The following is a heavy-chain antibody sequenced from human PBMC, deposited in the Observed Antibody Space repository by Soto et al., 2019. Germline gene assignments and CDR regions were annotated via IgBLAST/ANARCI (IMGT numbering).Heavy chain of an antibody. Sequence: PSETLSLTCTVPGGSISSYYWSWIRQPPGKGLEWIGYIYYSGSTNYNPSLRRRVTISVDTSKNQFSLKLSSATAADTPGYDCAREPAAGPLDYWGQGTLVTVSS. D-gene: IGHD6-13*01. CDR2: IYYSGST. J-gene: IGHJ4*02. CDR1: GGSISSYY. CDR3: AREPAAGPLDY. V-gene: IGHV4-59*01.